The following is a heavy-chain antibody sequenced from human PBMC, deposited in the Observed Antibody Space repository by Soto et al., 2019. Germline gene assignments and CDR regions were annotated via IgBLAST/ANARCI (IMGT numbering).Heavy chain of an antibody. D-gene: IGHD2-15*01. Sequence: GGSLRLSCAASGFTFSSYAMSWVRQAPGKGLEWVSAISGSGGSTYYADSVKGRFTISRDNSKNTLYLQMNSLRDEDTAVYYCVKSILLTPVFCSGVSCYLGEYWGQGTLVTDCS. V-gene: IGHV3-23*01. CDR3: VKSILLTPVFCSGVSCYLGEY. CDR1: GFTFSSYA. J-gene: IGHJ4*02. CDR2: ISGSGGST.